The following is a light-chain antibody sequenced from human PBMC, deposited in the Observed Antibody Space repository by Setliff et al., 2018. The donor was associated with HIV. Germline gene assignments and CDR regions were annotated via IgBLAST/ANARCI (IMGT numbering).Light chain of an antibody. V-gene: IGLV2-14*01. CDR2: EVT. CDR3: SSYVQGDTWV. Sequence: QSVLTQPASVSGSPGQSITISCTGTSSDVGDYDFVSWFQQHPGKAPKLMIYEVTNRPSGVSYRFSGSKSGNTAPLTISGLQAEDGADYYCSSYVQGDTWVFGGGTKVTVL. J-gene: IGLJ3*02. CDR1: SSDVGDYDF.